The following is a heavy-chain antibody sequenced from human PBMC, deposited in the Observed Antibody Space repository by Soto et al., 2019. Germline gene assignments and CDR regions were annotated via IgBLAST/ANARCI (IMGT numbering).Heavy chain of an antibody. V-gene: IGHV1-24*01. J-gene: IGHJ4*02. D-gene: IGHD1-26*01. CDR3: ATATRELSYGFPGSYFDY. CDR2: FDPEDGET. Sequence: ASVKVSCKVSGYTLTELSMHWVRQAPGKGLEWMGGFDPEDGETIYAQKFQGRVTMTEDTSTDTAYMELSSLRSEDTAVYYCATATRELSYGFPGSYFDYWGQGTLVTVSS. CDR1: GYTLTELS.